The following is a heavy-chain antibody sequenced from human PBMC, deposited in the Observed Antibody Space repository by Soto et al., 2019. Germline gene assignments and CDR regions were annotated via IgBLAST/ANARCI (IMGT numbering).Heavy chain of an antibody. Sequence: QVQLQESGPGLVKPSQTLSLTCTVSGGSISSGDYYWSWIRQPPGKGLEWIGYIYYSGSTYYNPSLQGRVTTSVDTSRNQFSLKLSSVTAADTAVYYCAGEVVDATGHNFKDSDYWGQGTLVTVSS. CDR3: AGEVVDATGHNFKDSDY. CDR2: IYYSGST. CDR1: GGSISSGDYY. V-gene: IGHV4-30-4*01. J-gene: IGHJ4*02. D-gene: IGHD2-15*01.